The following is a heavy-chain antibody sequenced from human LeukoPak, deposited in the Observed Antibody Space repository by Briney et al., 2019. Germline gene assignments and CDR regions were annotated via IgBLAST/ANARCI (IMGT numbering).Heavy chain of an antibody. CDR2: ISSSSSTI. CDR3: ARRVAVADNYFDY. D-gene: IGHD6-19*01. V-gene: IGHV3-48*04. J-gene: IGHJ4*02. Sequence: GGSLRLSCAASGFTFSSYSMNWVRQAPGKGLEWVSYISSSSSTIYYADSVKGRFTISRDNAKNSLYLQMNSLRAEDTGVYYCARRVAVADNYFDYWGQGTLVTVSS. CDR1: GFTFSSYS.